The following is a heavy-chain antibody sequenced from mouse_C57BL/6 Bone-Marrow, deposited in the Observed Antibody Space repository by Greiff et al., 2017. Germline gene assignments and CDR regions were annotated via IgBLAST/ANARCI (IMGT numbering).Heavy chain of an antibody. D-gene: IGHD1-1*01. Sequence: EVKVVESGAELVRPGASVKLSCTASGFNIKDDYMHWVKQRPEQGLEWIGWIGPENGDTEYASKFQGKATITADTTSNTAYLQLSSLTSEDTAVYYCTTDTTVVAPAYWGQGTLVTVSA. V-gene: IGHV14-4*01. CDR2: IGPENGDT. CDR1: GFNIKDDY. CDR3: TTDTTVVAPAY. J-gene: IGHJ3*01.